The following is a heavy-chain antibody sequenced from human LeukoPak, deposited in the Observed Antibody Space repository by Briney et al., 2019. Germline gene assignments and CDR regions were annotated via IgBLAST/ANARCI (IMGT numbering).Heavy chain of an antibody. D-gene: IGHD5-12*01. CDR1: GASISSYH. CDR3: ARGSGYSGYGF. J-gene: IGHJ4*02. CDR2: ISHSGIT. Sequence: SETLSLTRTVSGASISSYHWIWIRQPPGKGLEWIGYISHSGITNYNSSLKSRVTISADTSKNQFSLKLSSVTAADTAVYYCARGSGYSGYGFWGQGTLVTVSS. V-gene: IGHV4-59*13.